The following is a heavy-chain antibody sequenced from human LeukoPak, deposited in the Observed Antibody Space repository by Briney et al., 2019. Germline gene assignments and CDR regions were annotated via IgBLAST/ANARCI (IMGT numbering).Heavy chain of an antibody. CDR1: GFTFSSYA. V-gene: IGHV3-15*01. CDR3: TTTAMVTYDY. D-gene: IGHD5-18*01. Sequence: PGRSLRLSCAASGFTFSSYAMHWVRQAPGKGLEWVGRIKSKTDGGTTDYAAPVKGRFTISRDDSKNTLYLQMNSLKTEDTAVYYCTTTAMVTYDYWGQGTLVTVSS. CDR2: IKSKTDGGTT. J-gene: IGHJ4*02.